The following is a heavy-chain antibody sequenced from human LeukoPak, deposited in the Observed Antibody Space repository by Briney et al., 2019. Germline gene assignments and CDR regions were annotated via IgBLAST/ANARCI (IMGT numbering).Heavy chain of an antibody. V-gene: IGHV4-39*07. CDR2: IYYSGST. CDR1: GGSISSSSYY. CDR3: ARDSVVSTQGYCSSTSCYNWFDP. Sequence: SETLSLTCTVSGGSISSSSYYWGWIRQPPGKGLEWIGSIYYSGSTYYNPSLKSRVTISVDTSKNQFSLKLSSVTAADTAVYYCARDSVVSTQGYCSSTSCYNWFDPWGQGTLVTVSS. J-gene: IGHJ5*02. D-gene: IGHD2-2*01.